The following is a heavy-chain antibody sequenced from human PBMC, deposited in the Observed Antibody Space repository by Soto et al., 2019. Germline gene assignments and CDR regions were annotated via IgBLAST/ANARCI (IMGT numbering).Heavy chain of an antibody. CDR3: AGRGSGGYYDC. J-gene: IGHJ4*02. Sequence: EVQLLESGGGLVQPGGSLRLSCAASGFTFSSYAMRWVRQAPVKGLEWVSAISGSGGSTYYADSVKGRFTISRDNSKNTLYLEMNGRGSEDTAVDYCAGRGSGGYYDCWGQGTLVSVSS. D-gene: IGHD6-19*01. CDR1: GFTFSSYA. CDR2: ISGSGGST. V-gene: IGHV3-23*01.